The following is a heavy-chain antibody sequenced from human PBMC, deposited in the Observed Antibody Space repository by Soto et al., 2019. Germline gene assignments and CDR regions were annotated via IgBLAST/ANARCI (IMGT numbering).Heavy chain of an antibody. V-gene: IGHV4-34*01. D-gene: IGHD3-3*01. J-gene: IGHJ6*02. Sequence: SETLSLTCAVYGGSFSGYYWGWLRQPPGRGLEWIGEINHSGSSNYNPSLKRRVTISGDTSKNHFSLKLSSVTSADTAVYYCARGLRVTDFWSGYYRNYYHGMDVWGQGTTVT. CDR1: GGSFSGYY. CDR2: INHSGSS. CDR3: ARGLRVTDFWSGYYRNYYHGMDV.